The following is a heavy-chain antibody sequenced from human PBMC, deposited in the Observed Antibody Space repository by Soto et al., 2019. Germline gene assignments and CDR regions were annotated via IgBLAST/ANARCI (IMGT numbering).Heavy chain of an antibody. D-gene: IGHD3-22*01. CDR2: IYYSGTA. V-gene: IGHV4-31*03. CDR1: GGSVNSGGYY. J-gene: IGHJ5*02. Sequence: QVQLHESGPGLVKPSQTLSLTCTVSGGSVNSGGYYWTWIRQHPGKGLEWIGYIYYSGTAYYNPSLKRRVSISLDPSKNQFSLQLGSVTAADTAVYYCAREFDTSGWPSGMQHDRFDPWGQGTLVTVSS. CDR3: AREFDTSGWPSGMQHDRFDP.